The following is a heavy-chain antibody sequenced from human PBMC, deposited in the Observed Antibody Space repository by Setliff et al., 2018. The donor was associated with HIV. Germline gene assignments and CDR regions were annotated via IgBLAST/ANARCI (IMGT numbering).Heavy chain of an antibody. CDR1: GYTFTGYH. J-gene: IGHJ3*02. V-gene: IGHV1-2*02. Sequence: VASVKVSCKASGYTFTGYHMHWVRQAPGQGLEWMGWINPHSGGTKYAQKFQGRVTMTRDTSISAAYMELSRLRSDDTAVYYCARVDCSSTRCYAFDIWGQGTMGTVSS. CDR2: INPHSGGT. CDR3: ARVDCSSTRCYAFDI. D-gene: IGHD2-2*01.